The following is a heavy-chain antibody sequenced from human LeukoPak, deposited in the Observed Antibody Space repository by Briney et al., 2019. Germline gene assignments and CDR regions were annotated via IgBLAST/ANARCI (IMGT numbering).Heavy chain of an antibody. CDR3: AREYNSGWFP. V-gene: IGHV1-2*06. J-gene: IGHJ5*02. CDR1: GYPFTGYY. CDR2: INSNTGGA. D-gene: IGHD6-19*01. Sequence: ASVTVSCKASGYPFTGYYIQWVRQAPGQGLAWMGRINSNTGGAHYAQKFQGRVTLTRDTSTTTAYEELGKLRPDHTAVYYCAREYNSGWFPWGQGTLVPASS.